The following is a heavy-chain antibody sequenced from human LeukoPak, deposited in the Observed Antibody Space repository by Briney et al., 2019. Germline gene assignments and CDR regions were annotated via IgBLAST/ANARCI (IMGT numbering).Heavy chain of an antibody. J-gene: IGHJ4*02. V-gene: IGHV4-59*01. Sequence: SETLPLTCAVYGGSFSGYYWSWIRQPPGKGLEWIGYIYYSGSTNYNPSLKSRVTISVDTSKNQFSLKLSSVTAADTAVYYCARRAAGTSFDYWGQGTLVTVSS. D-gene: IGHD6-13*01. CDR1: GGSFSGYY. CDR2: IYYSGST. CDR3: ARRAAGTSFDY.